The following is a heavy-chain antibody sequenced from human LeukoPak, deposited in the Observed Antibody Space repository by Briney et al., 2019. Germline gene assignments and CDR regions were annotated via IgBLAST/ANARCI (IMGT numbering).Heavy chain of an antibody. Sequence: ASVKGSCKASGYTFTSYDINWVRQATGQGLEWMGWMNPNSGNTGYAQKFQGRVTITRNTSISTAYMELSSLRSEDTAVYYCAREVYYDSSGYYNWGQGTLVTVSS. V-gene: IGHV1-8*03. CDR2: MNPNSGNT. D-gene: IGHD3-22*01. CDR3: AREVYYDSSGYYN. J-gene: IGHJ4*02. CDR1: GYTFTSYD.